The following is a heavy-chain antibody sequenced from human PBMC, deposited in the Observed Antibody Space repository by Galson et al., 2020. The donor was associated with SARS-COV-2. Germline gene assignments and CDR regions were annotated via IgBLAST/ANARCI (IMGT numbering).Heavy chain of an antibody. V-gene: IGHV3-23*01. Sequence: SLRLSCAASGFTFSSYAMSWVRQAPGKGLEWVSAIGGSGGSTYYADSVKGRFTISRDNSKNTLYLQMNSLRAEDTAVYYCAKDQVGTTTGGFDYWGQGILVTVSS. J-gene: IGHJ4*02. CDR3: AKDQVGTTTGGFDY. CDR2: IGGSGGST. D-gene: IGHD1-26*01. CDR1: GFTFSSYA.